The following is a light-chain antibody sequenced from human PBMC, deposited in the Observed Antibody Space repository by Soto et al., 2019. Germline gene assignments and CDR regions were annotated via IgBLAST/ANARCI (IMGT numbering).Light chain of an antibody. CDR2: EGT. CDR1: RNDVGGYNL. CDR3: SSYAGSSNSVV. Sequence: QSALTQPASVSGSPGQSITMSCTGTRNDVGGYNLVSWYQQYPGKAPKLMIYEGTKRPSRVSNRFSGSKSGNTASLTISGLQAEDEADYYCSSYAGSSNSVVFGGGTKLTVL. V-gene: IGLV2-23*01. J-gene: IGLJ2*01.